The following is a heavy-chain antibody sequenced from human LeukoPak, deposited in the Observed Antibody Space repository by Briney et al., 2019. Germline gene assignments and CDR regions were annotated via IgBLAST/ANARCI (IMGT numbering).Heavy chain of an antibody. D-gene: IGHD3-10*01. CDR2: VYYSGST. J-gene: IGHJ4*02. CDR1: GGSISSSRYY. Sequence: SETLSLTCTVSGGSISSSRYYWGWIRQPPGKGLEWIGSVYYSGSTYYNPSLKSRVTISVDTSKNQFSLNLSSVTAADTAVYYCASMMYYDGSGSYYNPTYYSDYWGQGTLVTVSS. CDR3: ASMMYYDGSGSYYNPTYYSDY. V-gene: IGHV4-39*01.